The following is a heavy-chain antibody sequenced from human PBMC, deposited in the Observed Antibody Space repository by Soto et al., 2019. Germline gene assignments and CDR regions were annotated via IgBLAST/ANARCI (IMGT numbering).Heavy chain of an antibody. J-gene: IGHJ4*02. Sequence: EVQLVESGGGLVQPGGSLRLSCSASGFIFSESTRYWVRQVPGKGLEAISAVSTSGRSTYYADSVKDRFTISRDNSKNTLFLQMGSLRPEDTAIYYCVKQAHGLDGVAFDYWGEGTQVTVAS. CDR1: GFIFSEST. CDR2: VSTSGRST. CDR3: VKQAHGLDGVAFDY. V-gene: IGHV3-64D*06. D-gene: IGHD2-15*01.